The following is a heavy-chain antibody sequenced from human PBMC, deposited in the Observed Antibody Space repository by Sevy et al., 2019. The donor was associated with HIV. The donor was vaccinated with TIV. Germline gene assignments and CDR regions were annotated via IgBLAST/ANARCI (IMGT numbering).Heavy chain of an antibody. J-gene: IGHJ5*02. Sequence: SETLSLTCTVSGGSISSYYWSWIRQPPGKGLEWIGYIYYSGSTNYNPSLKSRVTISVDTSKNQFSLKLSSVTAADTAVYYCARNYDFWSGSVTDNWFDPWGQGTLVTVSS. D-gene: IGHD3-3*01. CDR3: ARNYDFWSGSVTDNWFDP. V-gene: IGHV4-59*01. CDR2: IYYSGST. CDR1: GGSISSYY.